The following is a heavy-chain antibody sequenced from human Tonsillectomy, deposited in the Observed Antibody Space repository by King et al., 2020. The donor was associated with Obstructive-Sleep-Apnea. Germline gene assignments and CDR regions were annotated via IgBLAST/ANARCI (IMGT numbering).Heavy chain of an antibody. D-gene: IGHD1-20*01. V-gene: IGHV4-39*07. CDR2: IYFSGST. CDR1: GASISSSSYY. Sequence: QLQESGPGLVKPSETLSLTCTVSGASISSSSYYWGWIRQPPGMGLEWIGSIYFSGSTYYNPSLKSRVTITVDTSKNQFSLKLSSVTAADTAGYYCAPVWITGTTWAFDIWGQGTMVTVSS. CDR3: APVWITGTTWAFDI. J-gene: IGHJ3*02.